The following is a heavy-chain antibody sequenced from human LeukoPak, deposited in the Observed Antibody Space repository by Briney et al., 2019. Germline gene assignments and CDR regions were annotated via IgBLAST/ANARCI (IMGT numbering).Heavy chain of an antibody. CDR3: ARDTITFGGVIFDY. CDR2: IIPIFGTA. Sequence: ASVKVSCKASRGSLSSYGFSWVRQAPGQGLEWMGGIIPIFGTANYAQKFQGRVTITADESTSTAYMELSSLRSEDTAVYYCARDTITFGGVIFDYWGQGTLVTVSS. J-gene: IGHJ4*02. D-gene: IGHD3-16*01. CDR1: RGSLSSYG. V-gene: IGHV1-69*13.